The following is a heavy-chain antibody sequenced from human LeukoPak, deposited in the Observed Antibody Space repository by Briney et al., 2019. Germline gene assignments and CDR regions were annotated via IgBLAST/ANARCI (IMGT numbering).Heavy chain of an antibody. V-gene: IGHV4-34*01. D-gene: IGHD1-26*01. CDR1: GGSISSYY. CDR2: INHSGST. Sequence: SETLSLTCTVSGGSISSYYWSWIRQPPGKGLEWIGEINHSGSTNYNPSLKSRVTISVDTSKNQFSLKLSSVTAADTAVYYCARARPWWELLCWFDPWGQGTLVTVSS. J-gene: IGHJ5*02. CDR3: ARARPWWELLCWFDP.